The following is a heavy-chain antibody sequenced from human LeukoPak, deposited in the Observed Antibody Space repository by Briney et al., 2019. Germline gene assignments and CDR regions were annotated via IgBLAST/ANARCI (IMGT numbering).Heavy chain of an antibody. D-gene: IGHD3-3*01. V-gene: IGHV1-2*02. CDR2: INPNSGGT. Sequence: GASVKVSCKASGYTFTGYYMHWVRQAPGQGLEWMGWINPNSGGTNYAQKFQGRVTMTRDTSISTAYMELSRLRSDDTAVYYCARCDFWSGSKFDYWGQGTLVTVSS. CDR3: ARCDFWSGSKFDY. CDR1: GYTFTGYY. J-gene: IGHJ4*02.